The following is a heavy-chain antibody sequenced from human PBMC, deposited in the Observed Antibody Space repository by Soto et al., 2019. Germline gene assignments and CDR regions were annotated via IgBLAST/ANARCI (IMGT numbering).Heavy chain of an antibody. J-gene: IGHJ4*02. Sequence: QVQLVESGGGVVQPGRSLRLSCAASGFTFSSYGMHWVRQAPGKGLEWVAVISYDGSNKYYADSVKGRFTISRDNSKNTLYLHMNSLRAEDTAVYYCAPWFGAFDYWGQATLVTVSS. CDR1: GFTFSSYG. CDR2: ISYDGSNK. D-gene: IGHD3-10*01. V-gene: IGHV3-30*03. CDR3: APWFGAFDY.